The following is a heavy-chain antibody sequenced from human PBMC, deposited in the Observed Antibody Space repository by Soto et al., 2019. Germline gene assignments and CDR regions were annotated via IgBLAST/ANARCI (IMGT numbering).Heavy chain of an antibody. Sequence: QVHLQQCGAGLLKPSETLSLTCGVYGGSLRGSYWSWIRQPPGKALEWLGKVTHSGSTTFNPSLKSRVSVSVDTSDNQFSLKLTSVTAADTAVYYCARGHIPVYGPVPDYFDSWGQGTLGTVSS. J-gene: IGHJ4*02. CDR1: GGSLRGSY. D-gene: IGHD2-21*01. V-gene: IGHV4-34*02. CDR2: VTHSGST. CDR3: ARGHIPVYGPVPDYFDS.